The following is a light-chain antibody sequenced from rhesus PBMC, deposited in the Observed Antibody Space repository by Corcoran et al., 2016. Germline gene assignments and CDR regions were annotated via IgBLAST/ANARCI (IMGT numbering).Light chain of an antibody. J-gene: IGKJ3*01. CDR1: QGMSTS. CDR2: AAS. CDR3: LQYNTKPLT. Sequence: DIQMTQSPSSLSASVGDRVTITCRASQGMSTSLNWYQQKPGKGPKRRIYAASSVESGVPSRFSGSGSGTDFTLPISNLQPEDFATYFCLQYNTKPLTFGPGTKVHIK. V-gene: IGKV1-43*01.